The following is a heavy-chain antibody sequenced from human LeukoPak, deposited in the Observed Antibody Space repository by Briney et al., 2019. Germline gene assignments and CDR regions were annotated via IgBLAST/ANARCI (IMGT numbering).Heavy chain of an antibody. V-gene: IGHV3-33*01. CDR3: ARDGSYGSGSYNFDY. CDR1: GFTFSSYG. J-gene: IGHJ4*02. D-gene: IGHD3-10*01. CDR2: IWYDGSNK. Sequence: GGSLRLPCAASGFTFSSYGMHWVRQAPGKGLEWVAVIWYDGSNKHYADSVKGRFTISRDNSKNTLYLQMNSLRAEDTAVYYCARDGSYGSGSYNFDYWGQGTLVTVSS.